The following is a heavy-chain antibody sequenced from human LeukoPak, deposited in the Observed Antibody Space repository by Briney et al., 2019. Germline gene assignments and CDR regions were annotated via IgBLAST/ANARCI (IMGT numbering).Heavy chain of an antibody. CDR1: GYSISSGYY. CDR3: ARWDSGEWFHDAFDI. Sequence: SETLSLTCGVSGYSISSGYYWGWIRQPPGKGLEWIGSIYDSGSAYYNPSLKSRVTISVGTSKNQSSLKLRSVTAADTALYYCARWDSGEWFHDAFDIWGQGTRVLVSS. V-gene: IGHV4-38-2*01. D-gene: IGHD3-3*01. CDR2: IYDSGSA. J-gene: IGHJ3*02.